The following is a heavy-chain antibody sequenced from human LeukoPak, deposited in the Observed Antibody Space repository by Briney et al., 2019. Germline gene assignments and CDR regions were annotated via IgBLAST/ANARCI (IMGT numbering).Heavy chain of an antibody. Sequence: GGYLRLSCAASGFTFSSYAMHWVRQAPGKGLEWVAVISYDGSNKYYADSVKGRFTISRDNSKNTLYLQTNSLRAEDTAVYYCARVGAARLTNYYFDYWGQGTLVTVSS. J-gene: IGHJ4*02. CDR3: ARVGAARLTNYYFDY. CDR1: GFTFSSYA. D-gene: IGHD6-6*01. CDR2: ISYDGSNK. V-gene: IGHV3-30*04.